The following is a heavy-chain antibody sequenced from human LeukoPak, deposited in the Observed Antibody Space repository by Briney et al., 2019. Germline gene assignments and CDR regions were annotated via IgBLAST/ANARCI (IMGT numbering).Heavy chain of an antibody. D-gene: IGHD3-10*01. CDR3: ARDRYYGSGSYYNVFDY. V-gene: IGHV1-46*01. CDR2: INPSGGST. CDR1: GYTFTSYY. Sequence: GASVKVSCKASGYTFTSYYMHWVRQAPGQGLEWMGIINPSGGSTNYAQKFQGRVTMTRDTSISTAYMELSRLRSDDTAVYYCARDRYYGSGSYYNVFDYWGQGTLVTVSS. J-gene: IGHJ4*02.